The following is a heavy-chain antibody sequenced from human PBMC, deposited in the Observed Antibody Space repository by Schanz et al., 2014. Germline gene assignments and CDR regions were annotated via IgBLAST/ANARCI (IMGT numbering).Heavy chain of an antibody. J-gene: IGHJ3*02. CDR1: GFTFSSYD. V-gene: IGHV3-33*08. CDR2: LWHDGSKK. D-gene: IGHD4-17*01. CDR3: ARKMKLGVYGGKGHDSLDI. Sequence: VQLVESGGGLVQPGGSLRLSCTASGFTFSSYDVFWVRQAPGKGLEWVAILWHDGSKKYYADSVKGRFTVSRDNSKNTLYLQLNSLRAEDTAVYYCARKMKLGVYGGKGHDSLDIWGQGTMVTVSS.